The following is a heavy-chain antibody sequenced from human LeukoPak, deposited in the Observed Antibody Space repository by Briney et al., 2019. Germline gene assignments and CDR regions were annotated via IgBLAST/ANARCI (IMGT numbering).Heavy chain of an antibody. V-gene: IGHV4-30-4*08. J-gene: IGHJ4*02. CDR3: ARPAKYSRGGGYYFDY. CDR2: IYYSGST. CDR1: GGSISSGDYY. D-gene: IGHD6-6*01. Sequence: SETLSLTCTVSGGSISSGDYYWSWIRQPPGKGLEWIGYIYYSGSTYYNPSLKSRVTISVDTSKNQFSLKLSSVTAADTAVYYCARPAKYSRGGGYYFDYWGQGTLVTVSS.